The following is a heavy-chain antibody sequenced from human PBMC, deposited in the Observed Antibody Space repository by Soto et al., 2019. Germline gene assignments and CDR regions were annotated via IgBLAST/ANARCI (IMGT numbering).Heavy chain of an antibody. Sequence: EVQLLESGGGLVQPGGSLRLSCAASGFTFSSYAMSWVRQAPGKGLEWVSAISGSGGSTYYADSVKGRFTISRDNSKNRLYLQMTSLRAEDTAVYYCAKCSGYYVAGFDLWGRGTLVTVSS. CDR2: ISGSGGST. V-gene: IGHV3-23*01. CDR1: GFTFSSYA. J-gene: IGHJ2*01. D-gene: IGHD3-22*01. CDR3: AKCSGYYVAGFDL.